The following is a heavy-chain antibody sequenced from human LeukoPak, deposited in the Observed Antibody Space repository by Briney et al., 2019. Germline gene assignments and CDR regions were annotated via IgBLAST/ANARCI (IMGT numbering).Heavy chain of an antibody. CDR1: GGSFSGYY. Sequence: SETLSLTCAVYGGSFSGYYWSWIRQPPGKGLEWIGEINHSGSTNYNPSLKSRVTISVDTSKNQFSLKLSSVTAADTAVYYCARRYPKYYYDSSGYSRPFDYWGQGTLVTVSS. D-gene: IGHD3-22*01. CDR3: ARRYPKYYYDSSGYSRPFDY. J-gene: IGHJ4*02. CDR2: INHSGST. V-gene: IGHV4-34*01.